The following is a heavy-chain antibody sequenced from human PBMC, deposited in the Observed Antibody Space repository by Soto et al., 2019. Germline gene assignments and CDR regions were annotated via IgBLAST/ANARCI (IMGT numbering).Heavy chain of an antibody. CDR1: GFSFYNYW. CDR3: ARGSSNAFDI. CDR2: IKPEGSDK. V-gene: IGHV3-7*02. J-gene: IGHJ3*02. Sequence: EVQLVESGGGLVQPGESLRLSCAASGFSFYNYWMNWVRQAPGKGPEWVATIKPEGSDKNYVDSVKGRFTISRDNAKNSLFLQMNSLRAEDTAVYYCARGSSNAFDIWGQGTMVTVSS.